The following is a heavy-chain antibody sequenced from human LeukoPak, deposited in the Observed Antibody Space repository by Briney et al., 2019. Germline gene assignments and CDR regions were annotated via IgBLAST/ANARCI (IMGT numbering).Heavy chain of an antibody. Sequence: GGSLRLSCAASGFTFSSYGMHWVRQAPGKGLEWVAFIRYDGSNKYYADSVKGRFTISRDNSKNTLYLQMNSLRAEDTAVYYCAKGDSSSWYYFDYWGQGTLVTVSS. V-gene: IGHV3-30*02. CDR1: GFTFSSYG. CDR3: AKGDSSSWYYFDY. D-gene: IGHD6-13*01. J-gene: IGHJ4*02. CDR2: IRYDGSNK.